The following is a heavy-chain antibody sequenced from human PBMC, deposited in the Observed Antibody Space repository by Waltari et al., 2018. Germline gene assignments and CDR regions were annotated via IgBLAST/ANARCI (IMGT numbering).Heavy chain of an antibody. CDR3: ASVAWEQWLVRL. CDR2: IYSGGTT. V-gene: IGHV3-53*01. CDR1: GVPVSNNY. Sequence: EVQLVESGVGLSQPGGSLRLSCVPSGVPVSNNYMTWLRRAPGKGLELVSLIYSGGTTYYADSVRGRFTISRDSSKNTLFLQMNSLRVEETAVYYCASVAWEQWLVRLWGQGTMVTVSS. J-gene: IGHJ3*01. D-gene: IGHD6-19*01.